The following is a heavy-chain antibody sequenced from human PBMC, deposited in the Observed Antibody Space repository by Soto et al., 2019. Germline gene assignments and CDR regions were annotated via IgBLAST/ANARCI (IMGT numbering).Heavy chain of an antibody. V-gene: IGHV4-34*01. CDR1: GGSFIGYY. CDR2: INHSGST. CDR3: AREGAMVRGVLYYYYYYGMDV. Sequence: PSETLSLTCAVYGGSFIGYYWSWIRQPPGKGLEWIGEINHSGSTNYNPSLKSRVTISVDTSKNQFSLKLSSVTAADTAVYYCAREGAMVRGVLYYYYYYGMDVWGQGTTVTVSS. J-gene: IGHJ6*02. D-gene: IGHD3-10*01.